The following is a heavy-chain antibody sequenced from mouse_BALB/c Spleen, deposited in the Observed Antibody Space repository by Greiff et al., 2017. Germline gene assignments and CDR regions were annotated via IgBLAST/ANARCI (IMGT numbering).Heavy chain of an antibody. V-gene: IGHV1S81*02. CDR1: GYTFTSYY. J-gene: IGHJ4*01. D-gene: IGHD1-1*01. Sequence: QVQLQQSGAELVKPGASVKLSCKASGYTFTSYYMYWVKQRPGQGLEWIGEIYPSNGGTNFNEKFKSKATLTVDKSSSTAYMQLSSLTSEDSAVYYCTRTYYGSSTYAMDYWGQGTSVTVSS. CDR3: TRTYYGSSTYAMDY. CDR2: IYPSNGGT.